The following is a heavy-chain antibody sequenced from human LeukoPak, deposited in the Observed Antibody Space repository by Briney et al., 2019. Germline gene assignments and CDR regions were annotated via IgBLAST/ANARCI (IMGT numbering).Heavy chain of an antibody. V-gene: IGHV4-30-2*01. CDR1: GGSISSGGYS. Sequence: PSQTLSLPCAVSGGSISSGGYSWSWIRQPPGKGLEWIGYIYHSGSTYYNPSLKSRVTISVDRSKNQFSLKLSSVTAADTAVYYCARQYGNAFDIWGQGTMVTVSS. CDR3: ARQYGNAFDI. CDR2: IYHSGST. J-gene: IGHJ3*02. D-gene: IGHD1-14*01.